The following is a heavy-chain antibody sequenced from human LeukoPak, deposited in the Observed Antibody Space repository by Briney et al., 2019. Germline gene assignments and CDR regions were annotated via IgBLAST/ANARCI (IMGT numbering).Heavy chain of an antibody. V-gene: IGHV4-59*08. J-gene: IGHJ4*02. D-gene: IGHD4-17*01. Sequence: SETLSLTCTVSGGSLSNYYWSWIRQPPGKGLEWVGYIYYSGSINYNPSLKSRVTISVDMSKNRFSLRLSSVTAADTAVYYCARQSRDGDYIAKLFDYWGQGTLVTVSS. CDR2: IYYSGSI. CDR3: ARQSRDGDYIAKLFDY. CDR1: GGSLSNYY.